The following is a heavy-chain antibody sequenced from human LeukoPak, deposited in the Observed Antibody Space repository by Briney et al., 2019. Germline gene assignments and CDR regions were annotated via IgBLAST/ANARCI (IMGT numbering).Heavy chain of an antibody. CDR3: ARDRQYYDILTGYKGAYFAY. J-gene: IGHJ4*02. CDR1: GFTFNDCG. Sequence: PGGSLRLSCAASGFTFNDCGMHWVRQTPGKGPQWVAVVTYDGRHHYNVDSVKGRFTISRDTSKNSLYLQMNSLRAEDTAVYYCARDRQYYDILTGYKGAYFAYWGQGTLVTVSS. D-gene: IGHD3-9*01. CDR2: VTYDGRHH. V-gene: IGHV3-30*03.